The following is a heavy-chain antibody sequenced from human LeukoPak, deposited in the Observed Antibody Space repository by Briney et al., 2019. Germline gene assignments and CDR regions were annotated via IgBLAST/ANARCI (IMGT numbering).Heavy chain of an antibody. CDR2: ISAYNGNT. CDR1: GYTFISYG. D-gene: IGHD5-12*01. V-gene: IGHV1-18*04. Sequence: GSVKVSCKASGYTFISYGISWVRQTPGQGLEWMGWISAYNGNTNYAQKVQGRVTMTTDTSMSTAYMEMRSLRSDDTAVYYCAREGYSGYGGYYYYGMDVWGKGTTVTVSS. J-gene: IGHJ6*04. CDR3: AREGYSGYGGYYYYGMDV.